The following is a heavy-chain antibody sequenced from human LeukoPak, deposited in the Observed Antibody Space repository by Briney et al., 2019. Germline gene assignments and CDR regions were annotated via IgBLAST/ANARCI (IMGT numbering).Heavy chain of an antibody. D-gene: IGHD6-13*01. CDR2: ISWNSGSI. J-gene: IGHJ6*03. CDR3: AKDSGSSSFYYMDV. V-gene: IGHV3-9*03. CDR1: GFTFDDYA. Sequence: PGGSLRLSCAASGFTFDDYAMHWVRQAPGKGLEWVSGISWNSGSIGYADSVKGRFTISRDNAKNSLYLQMNSLRAEDIALYYCAKDSGSSSFYYMDVWGKGTTVTVSS.